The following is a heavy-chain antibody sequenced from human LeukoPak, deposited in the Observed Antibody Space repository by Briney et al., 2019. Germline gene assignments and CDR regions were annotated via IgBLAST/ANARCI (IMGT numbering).Heavy chain of an antibody. CDR3: ARDGEYSSSGGWFDP. D-gene: IGHD6-6*01. Sequence: GASVKVPCKASGYTFTSYYMHWVRQAPGQGLEWMGIINPSGGSTSYAQKFQGRVTMTRDMSTSTVYMELSSLRSEDTAVYYCARDGEYSSSGGWFDPWGQGTLVTVSS. CDR2: INPSGGST. V-gene: IGHV1-46*01. CDR1: GYTFTSYY. J-gene: IGHJ5*02.